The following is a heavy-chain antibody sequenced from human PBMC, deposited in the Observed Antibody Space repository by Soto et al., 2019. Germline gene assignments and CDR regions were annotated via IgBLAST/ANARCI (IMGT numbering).Heavy chain of an antibody. CDR2: IFPGDSDT. CDR3: VRGGIIGTPPDY. CDR1: GYDFGAYW. Sequence: GESLKISCQGSGYDFGAYWIGWVRQMPGKGLEWMGIIFPGDSDTRYRPSFQGQVTISADRSINTAYLQWSSLKASDTAMYFCVRGGIIGTPPDYWGQGTQVTVSS. J-gene: IGHJ4*02. D-gene: IGHD1-7*01. V-gene: IGHV5-51*01.